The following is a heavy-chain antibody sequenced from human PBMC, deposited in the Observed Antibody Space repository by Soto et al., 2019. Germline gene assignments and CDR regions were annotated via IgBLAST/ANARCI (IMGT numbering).Heavy chain of an antibody. J-gene: IGHJ4*02. D-gene: IGHD3-3*01. CDR2: ISGSGGST. CDR3: AKDFYYDFWSGPSSIFDY. CDR1: GFTFSSYA. V-gene: IGHV3-23*01. Sequence: GGSLRLSCAASGFTFSSYAMSWVRQAPGKGLEWVSAISGSGGSTYYADSVKGRFTISRDNSKNTLYLQMNSLRAEDTAVYYCAKDFYYDFWSGPSSIFDYWGQGTLVTVSS.